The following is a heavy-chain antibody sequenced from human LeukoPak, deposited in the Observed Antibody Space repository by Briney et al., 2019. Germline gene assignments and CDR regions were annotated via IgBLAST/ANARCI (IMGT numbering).Heavy chain of an antibody. V-gene: IGHV3-7*01. D-gene: IGHD6-13*01. CDR1: GFTFSSYW. CDR3: ASYSSSSTEDYYMDV. J-gene: IGHJ6*03. Sequence: RTGGSLRLSCAASGFTFSSYWMTWVRQAPGKGLEWVASINQDQNEIHYVDSVRGRFTISRDNAKNSLYLQMNSLRAEDTAVYYCASYSSSSTEDYYMDVWGKGTTVTISS. CDR2: INQDQNEI.